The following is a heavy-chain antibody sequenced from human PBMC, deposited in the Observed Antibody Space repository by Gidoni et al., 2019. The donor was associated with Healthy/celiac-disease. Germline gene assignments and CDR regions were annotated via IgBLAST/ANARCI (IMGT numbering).Heavy chain of an antibody. Sequence: QVQLVESGRRVVQPGRSLRLSCAASGFTFSSYGMHWVRQAPGKGLEWVAVISYDGSNKYYADSVKGRFTISRDNSKNTLYLQMNSLRAEDTAVYYCAKCNSGYENYYYYYGMDVWGQGTTVTVSS. CDR3: AKCNSGYENYYYYYGMDV. J-gene: IGHJ6*02. CDR1: GFTFSSYG. CDR2: ISYDGSNK. V-gene: IGHV3-30*18. D-gene: IGHD5-12*01.